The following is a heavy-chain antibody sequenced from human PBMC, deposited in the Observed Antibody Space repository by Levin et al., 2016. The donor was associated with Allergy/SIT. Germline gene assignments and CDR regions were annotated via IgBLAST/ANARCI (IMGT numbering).Heavy chain of an antibody. J-gene: IGHJ1*01. Sequence: SETLSLTCAVYGGSFSGYYWSWIRQPPGKGLEWIGEINHSGSTNYNPSLKSRVTISVDTSKNQFSLKLSSVTAADTAVYYCARGVTIFPRAPQMYFQHWGQGTLVTVSS. D-gene: IGHD3-3*01. CDR1: GGSFSGYY. CDR2: INHSGST. CDR3: ARGVTIFPRAPQMYFQH. V-gene: IGHV4-34*01.